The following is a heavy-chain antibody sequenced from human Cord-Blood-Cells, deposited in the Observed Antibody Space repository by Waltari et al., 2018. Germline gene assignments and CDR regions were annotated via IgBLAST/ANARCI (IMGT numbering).Heavy chain of an antibody. CDR3: ARGAGELLY. Sequence: QVQLQQWGAGLLKPSETLSLTCAVYGGSFSGYYWSWIRQPPGKGLEWIGEINHSGSTNYNPSLKSRFTISVDTSKNQFSLKLSSVTAADTAVYYCARGAGELLYWGQETLVTVSS. V-gene: IGHV4-34*01. D-gene: IGHD1-26*01. CDR2: INHSGST. CDR1: GGSFSGYY. J-gene: IGHJ4*02.